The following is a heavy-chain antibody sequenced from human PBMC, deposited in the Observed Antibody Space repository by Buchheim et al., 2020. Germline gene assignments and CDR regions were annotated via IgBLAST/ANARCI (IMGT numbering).Heavy chain of an antibody. CDR2: MNPNSGNT. J-gene: IGHJ6*02. D-gene: IGHD2-2*01. V-gene: IGHV1-8*01. Sequence: QVQLVQSGAEVKKPGASVKVSCKASGYTFTSYDINWVRQATGQGLEWMGWMNPNSGNTGYAQKFQGRVTMTRNTSISTAYMELSSLRSEDTAVYYCARDGVVPAAMFLSHENLGGRADVWGQGTT. CDR3: ARDGVVPAAMFLSHENLGGRADV. CDR1: GYTFTSYD.